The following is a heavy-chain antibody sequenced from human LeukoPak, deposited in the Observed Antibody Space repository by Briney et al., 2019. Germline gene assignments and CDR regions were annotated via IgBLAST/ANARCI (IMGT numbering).Heavy chain of an antibody. CDR1: GGSISSYY. D-gene: IGHD3-3*01. V-gene: IGHV4-59*12. CDR3: ARGERGIFLDP. J-gene: IGHJ5*02. Sequence: SETLSLTCTVSGGSISSYYWSWIRQPPGKGLEWIGYIYYSGSTNYNPSLKSRVTISVDTSKNQFSLKLSSVTAADTAVYYCARGERGIFLDPWGQGTLVTVSS. CDR2: IYYSGST.